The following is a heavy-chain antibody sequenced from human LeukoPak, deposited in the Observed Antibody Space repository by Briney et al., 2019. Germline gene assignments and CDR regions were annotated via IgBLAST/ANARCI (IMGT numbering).Heavy chain of an antibody. CDR2: IFPSGGEI. Sequence: GGSLRLSWAAAGFTFSTFAMIWVRQPPGKGLEWVSSIFPSGGEIHYVDSVRGRFTISRGNSKSTLSLQMNCLRAEDTAIYYCATYRQVLLPFESWGQGTLVTVSS. CDR3: ATYRQVLLPFES. J-gene: IGHJ4*02. CDR1: GFTFSTFA. V-gene: IGHV3-23*01. D-gene: IGHD2-8*02.